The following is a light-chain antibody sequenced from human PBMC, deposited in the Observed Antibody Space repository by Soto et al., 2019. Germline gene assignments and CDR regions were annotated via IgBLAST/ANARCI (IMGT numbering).Light chain of an antibody. V-gene: IGKV3-11*01. CDR1: QYVSTSN. CDR2: DAS. CDR3: QQRSDWPPRT. Sequence: EIVLTQSPGTLSLSPGERATLSCRASQYVSTSNLAWYQQKPGQAPRLLIYDASNRATGTPARFSGSGSGTDFTLTISSLEAEDFAVYYCQQRSDWPPRTFGQGTKLEIK. J-gene: IGKJ2*01.